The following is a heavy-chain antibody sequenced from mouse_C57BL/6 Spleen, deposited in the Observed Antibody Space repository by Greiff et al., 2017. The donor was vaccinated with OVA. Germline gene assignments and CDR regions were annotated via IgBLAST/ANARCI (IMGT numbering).Heavy chain of an antibody. V-gene: IGHV8-12*01. CDR2: IYWDDDK. CDR3: ARKGSLRGTGYFDV. CDR1: GFSLSTSGMG. J-gene: IGHJ1*03. D-gene: IGHD3-3*01. Sequence: QVTLKVSGPGLLQSSQTLSLTCSFSGFSLSTSGMGVSWIRQPSGKGLEWLAHIYWDDDKRYNPSLKSRLTISKDTSRNQVFLKITSVDTADTATYYCARKGSLRGTGYFDVWGTGTTVTVSS.